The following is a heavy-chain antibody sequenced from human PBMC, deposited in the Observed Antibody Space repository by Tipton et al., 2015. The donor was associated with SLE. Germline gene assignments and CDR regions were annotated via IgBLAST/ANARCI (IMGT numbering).Heavy chain of an antibody. CDR3: ATGGSYSAFDY. V-gene: IGHV3-30-3*01. D-gene: IGHD1-26*01. J-gene: IGHJ4*02. Sequence: SLRLSCAASGFTFSSYAMHWVRQAPGKGLEWVAVISYDGSNKYYADSVKGRFTISRDNSKNTLYLQMNSLRAEDTAVYYCATGGSYSAFDYWGQGTLVTVSS. CDR2: ISYDGSNK. CDR1: GFTFSSYA.